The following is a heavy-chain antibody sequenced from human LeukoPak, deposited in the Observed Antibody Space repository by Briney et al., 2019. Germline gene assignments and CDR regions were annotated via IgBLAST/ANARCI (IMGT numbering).Heavy chain of an antibody. CDR1: GGSVSSGSYY. D-gene: IGHD5-12*01. CDR3: ARDPWTYSGYVGIYYGMDV. Sequence: PSETLSLTCTVSGGSVSSGSYYWSWIRQPPGKGLEWIEYIYYSGSTNYNPSLKSRVTISVDTSKNQFSLKLSSVTAADTAVYYCARDPWTYSGYVGIYYGMDVWGQGTTVTVSS. V-gene: IGHV4-61*01. CDR2: IYYSGST. J-gene: IGHJ6*02.